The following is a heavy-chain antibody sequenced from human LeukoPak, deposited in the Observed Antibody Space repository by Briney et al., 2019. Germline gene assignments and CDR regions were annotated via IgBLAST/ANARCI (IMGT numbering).Heavy chain of an antibody. D-gene: IGHD2-2*02. CDR3: ARGPGYSSQYCSSTSCYTPSIDY. Sequence: SVKVSCKASGGTFSSYAISWVRQAPGQGLEWMGGIIPIFGTANYAQKFQGRVTITADESTSTAYMELSSLRSEDTAVYYCARGPGYSSQYCSSTSCYTPSIDYWGQGTLVTVSS. CDR2: IIPIFGTA. V-gene: IGHV1-69*13. J-gene: IGHJ4*02. CDR1: GGTFSSYA.